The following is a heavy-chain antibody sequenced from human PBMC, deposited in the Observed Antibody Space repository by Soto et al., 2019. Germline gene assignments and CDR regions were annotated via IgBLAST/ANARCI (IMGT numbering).Heavy chain of an antibody. D-gene: IGHD5-12*01. Sequence: ASVKVSCKASGYTFTSYGISWVRQAPGQGLEWMGWISAYNGNTNYAQKLQGRVTMTTDTSTSTAYMELRSLRSDDTAVYYCARDPLRYSGYGYDAFDIWGQGTMVTVSS. J-gene: IGHJ3*02. CDR3: ARDPLRYSGYGYDAFDI. CDR2: ISAYNGNT. CDR1: GYTFTSYG. V-gene: IGHV1-18*01.